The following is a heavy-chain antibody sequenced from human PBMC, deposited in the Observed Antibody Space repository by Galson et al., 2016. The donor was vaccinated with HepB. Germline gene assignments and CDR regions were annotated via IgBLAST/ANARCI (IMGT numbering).Heavy chain of an antibody. J-gene: IGHJ2*01. Sequence: SLRLSCAASEFTFSSYAMSWVRQAPGKGLEWVSAISGRAGSTNYADSVKGRFTISRDNAKNSVYLQMNSLRAEDTALYYCAREDIRFLEWLGYYSDLWGRGTLVTVSS. D-gene: IGHD3-3*01. CDR3: AREDIRFLEWLGYYSDL. CDR1: EFTFSSYA. CDR2: ISGRAGST. V-gene: IGHV3-23*01.